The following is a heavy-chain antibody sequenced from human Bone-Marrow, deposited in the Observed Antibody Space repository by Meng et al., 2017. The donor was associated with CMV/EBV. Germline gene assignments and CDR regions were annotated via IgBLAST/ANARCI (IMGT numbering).Heavy chain of an antibody. J-gene: IGHJ4*02. V-gene: IGHV3-74*01. CDR3: TGTNYDFRH. Sequence: GESLKISCAAPGFTFSNYWMHWVRQAPGKGLMWVSRINSDGTGTIYADSVKGRFTMSRDNAKNTLYLQMNSLRAEDTAIYYCTGTNYDFRHWGQGTLVTVSS. D-gene: IGHD3-3*01. CDR1: GFTFSNYW. CDR2: INSDGTGT.